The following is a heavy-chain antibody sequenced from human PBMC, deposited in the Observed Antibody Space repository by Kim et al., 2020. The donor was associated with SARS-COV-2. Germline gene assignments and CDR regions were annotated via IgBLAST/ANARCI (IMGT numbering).Heavy chain of an antibody. CDR3: AKDLITAMFTDY. Sequence: YSAGSGKGLFTIARDNSKNTLYLHMNSLRAEDTGVYYCAKDLITAMFTDYWGQGTLVTVSS. J-gene: IGHJ4*02. V-gene: IGHV3-23*01. D-gene: IGHD5-18*01.